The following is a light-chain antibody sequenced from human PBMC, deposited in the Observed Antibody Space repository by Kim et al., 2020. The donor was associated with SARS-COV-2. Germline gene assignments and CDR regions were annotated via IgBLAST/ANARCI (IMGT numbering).Light chain of an antibody. Sequence: VSPGQTASLTCCGDKMGDKYSCWYQQKPGQSPGLVIYQHNKRPSGIPERFSGSNSGNTATLTISGTQAMDEADYYCQAWDSSTVVFGGGTQLTVL. CDR1: KMGDKY. J-gene: IGLJ2*01. CDR2: QHN. CDR3: QAWDSSTVV. V-gene: IGLV3-1*01.